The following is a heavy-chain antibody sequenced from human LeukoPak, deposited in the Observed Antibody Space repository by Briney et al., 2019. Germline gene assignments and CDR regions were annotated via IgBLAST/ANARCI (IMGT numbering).Heavy chain of an antibody. Sequence: ASETLSLTCAVYGGSFSGYYWSWIRQPPGKGLEWIGEINHSGSTNYNPSLKSRVTISVDTSKNQFSLKLSSVTAADTAVYYCARVITSGSYFFDSWGQGTLVTVSS. CDR2: INHSGST. D-gene: IGHD3-22*01. J-gene: IGHJ4*02. CDR3: ARVITSGSYFFDS. CDR1: GGSFSGYY. V-gene: IGHV4-34*01.